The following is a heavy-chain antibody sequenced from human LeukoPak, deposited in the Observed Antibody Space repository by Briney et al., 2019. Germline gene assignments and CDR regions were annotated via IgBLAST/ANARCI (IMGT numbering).Heavy chain of an antibody. CDR2: IWYDGSNK. D-gene: IGHD2-15*01. V-gene: IGHV3-33*01. J-gene: IGHJ4*02. CDR3: ARPAPICSGGSCFTFDY. CDR1: GFTFSSYG. Sequence: GGSLRLSCAASGFTFSSYGMHWVRQAPGKGLEWVAVIWYDGSNKYYADSVKGRFTISRDNSKNTLYLQMSSLRAEYTAVYYGARPAPICSGGSCFTFDYWGQGTLVTVSS.